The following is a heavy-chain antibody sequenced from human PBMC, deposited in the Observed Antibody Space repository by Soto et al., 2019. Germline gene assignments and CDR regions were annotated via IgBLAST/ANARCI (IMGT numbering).Heavy chain of an antibody. V-gene: IGHV4-4*02. CDR1: GGSISSSNW. CDR3: PRDGSIAVFLDYYYYGMDV. D-gene: IGHD6-19*01. CDR2: IYHSGST. Sequence: QVQLQESGPGLVKPSGTLSLTCAVSGGSISSSNWWSWVRQPPGKGLEWIGEIYHSGSTNYNPSLKSRVTISIHKSKNQFSLMLSSVTAADTAVYYCPRDGSIAVFLDYYYYGMDVWGKGTTVTVSS. J-gene: IGHJ6*04.